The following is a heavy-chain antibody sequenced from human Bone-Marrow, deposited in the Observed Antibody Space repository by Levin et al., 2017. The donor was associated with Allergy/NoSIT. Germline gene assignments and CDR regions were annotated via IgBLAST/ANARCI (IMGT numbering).Heavy chain of an antibody. V-gene: IGHV4-4*02. J-gene: IGHJ3*01. CDR1: GGSISNDNW. D-gene: IGHD2-15*01. CDR3: ARTYCSGGTCFDAFDV. CDR2: IYHIGTT. Sequence: PSETLSLTCAVSGGSISNDNWWSWVRQPPGKGLEWIGEIYHIGTTNYSPSLKSRVAISIDKSRNQFSLKLRSVTAADTAVYYCARTYCSGGTCFDAFDVWGQGTVVTVSS.